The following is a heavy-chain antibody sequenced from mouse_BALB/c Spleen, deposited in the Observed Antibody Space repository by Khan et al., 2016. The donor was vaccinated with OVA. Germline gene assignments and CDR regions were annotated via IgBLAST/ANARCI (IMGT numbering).Heavy chain of an antibody. J-gene: IGHJ3*01. V-gene: IGHV1-77*01. D-gene: IGHD1-2*01. Sequence: QVQLKESGAELARPGASVKLSCTASGYTFTDYYINWVKQRTGQGLEWIGEISPGSGDTYYNERFMGKATLTADTSSSTAYMQLSSLTSEASAVYFCSRRNYFGDTFAYWGQGTLLTVSA. CDR2: ISPGSGDT. CDR1: GYTFTDYY. CDR3: SRRNYFGDTFAY.